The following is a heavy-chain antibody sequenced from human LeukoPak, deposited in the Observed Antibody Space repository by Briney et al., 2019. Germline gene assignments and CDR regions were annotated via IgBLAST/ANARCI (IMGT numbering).Heavy chain of an antibody. D-gene: IGHD5-24*01. CDR3: AKEMATIRAFDF. J-gene: IGHJ3*01. CDR1: GFTFCTLA. CDR2: ISGRGSST. Sequence: PGGSLTLPCAASGFTFCTLAMMWLRQAPGRGLVWVTVISGRGSSTYYADSVKGRFTISRDNSKNTLYLQMNSLRAKDTAVYYCAKEMATIRAFDFWGQGTMVTVSS. V-gene: IGHV3-23*01.